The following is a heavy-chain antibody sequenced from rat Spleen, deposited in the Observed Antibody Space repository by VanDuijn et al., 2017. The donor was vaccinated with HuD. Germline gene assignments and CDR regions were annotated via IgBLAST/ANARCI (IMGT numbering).Heavy chain of an antibody. CDR2: ISYDGSST. J-gene: IGHJ2*01. CDR1: GFTFSNYG. V-gene: IGHV5-29*01. D-gene: IGHD1-5*01. CDR3: AREANIPFHYFDY. Sequence: EVQLVESGGGLVQPGRSLKLSCAASGFTFSNYGMAWVRQAPTKGLEWVATISYDGSSTYYRDSVKGRFTISRDHAKSTLYLQMDSLKSEDTATYYCAREANIPFHYFDYWGQGVMVTVSS.